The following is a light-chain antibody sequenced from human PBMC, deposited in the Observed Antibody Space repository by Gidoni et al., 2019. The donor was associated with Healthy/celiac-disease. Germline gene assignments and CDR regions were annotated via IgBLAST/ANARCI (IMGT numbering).Light chain of an antibody. CDR1: QSVSSY. CDR3: QQRSNWPPLFT. V-gene: IGKV3-11*01. CDR2: DAS. J-gene: IGKJ3*01. Sequence: EIVLTQSPATLYLSPGERATLSCSASQSVSSYLAWYQQKPGQAHRLLIYDASNRATGIPARFSGSGSGTDFTLTISSLEPEDFAVYYCQQRSNWPPLFTFGPGTKVEIK.